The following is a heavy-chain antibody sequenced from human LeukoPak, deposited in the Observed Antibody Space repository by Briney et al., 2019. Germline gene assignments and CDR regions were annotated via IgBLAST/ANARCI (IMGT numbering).Heavy chain of an antibody. CDR1: GFTFSSYS. V-gene: IGHV3-21*01. CDR2: ISSSSSYI. D-gene: IGHD3-10*01. CDR3: ARDVRQYYYGSGSYFFDP. Sequence: GGSLRLSCAASGFTFSSYSMNWVRQAPGKGLEWVSSISSSSSYIYYADSVKGRFTISRDNAKNSLYLQMNSLRAEDTAVYYCARDVRQYYYGSGSYFFDPWGQGTLVTVSS. J-gene: IGHJ5*02.